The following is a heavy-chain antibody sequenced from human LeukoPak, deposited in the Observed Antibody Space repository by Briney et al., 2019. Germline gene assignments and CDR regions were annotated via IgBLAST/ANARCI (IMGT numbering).Heavy chain of an antibody. CDR3: AVYCSGGCYSGLV. Sequence: QPGGSLRLSCAASGFTFKTYEMNWVRQAPGKGLEWVSYISDTGSTIKYADSVKGRFTISRDNAKNTLYLQMNTLRAEDTAVYYCAVYCSGGCYSGLVWGQGTLVTVSS. CDR1: GFTFKTYE. V-gene: IGHV3-48*03. J-gene: IGHJ4*02. CDR2: ISDTGSTI. D-gene: IGHD2-21*02.